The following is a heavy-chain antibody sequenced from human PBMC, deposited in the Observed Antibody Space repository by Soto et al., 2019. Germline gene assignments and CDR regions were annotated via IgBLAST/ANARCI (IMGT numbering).Heavy chain of an antibody. D-gene: IGHD6-19*01. CDR2: IKQDGSER. Sequence: GGSLRLSCAASGFTFSSYWMSWVRQAPGKGLEWVANIKQDGSERYYVDSVKGRFTISRDNAKNSLYLQMNSLRAEDTAVYYCASIHSSGWYLFDYWGQGTLVTVSS. CDR1: GFTFSSYW. CDR3: ASIHSSGWYLFDY. J-gene: IGHJ4*02. V-gene: IGHV3-7*01.